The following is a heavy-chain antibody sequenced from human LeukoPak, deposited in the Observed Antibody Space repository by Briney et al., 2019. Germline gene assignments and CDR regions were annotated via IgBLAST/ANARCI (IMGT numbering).Heavy chain of an antibody. V-gene: IGHV4-59*12. CDR2: IYYSGST. Sequence: SETLSLTCTVSGGSISSYYWSWIRQPPGKGLEWIGSIYYSGSTYYNPSLKSRVTISVDTSKNQFSLKLSSVTAADTAVYYCARDDDSSGYSVWDAFDIWGQGTMVTVSS. J-gene: IGHJ3*02. CDR3: ARDDDSSGYSVWDAFDI. CDR1: GGSISSYY. D-gene: IGHD3-22*01.